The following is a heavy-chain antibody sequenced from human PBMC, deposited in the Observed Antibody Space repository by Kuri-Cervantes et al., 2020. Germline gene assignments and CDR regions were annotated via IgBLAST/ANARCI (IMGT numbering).Heavy chain of an antibody. J-gene: IGHJ4*02. Sequence: ASVKVSCKASGYTFTSYGISWVRQAPGQGLEWMGWISAYNGNTNYAQKLQGRVTMTTDTSTSTAYMELSRLRSDDTAVYYCARSYCSGGSCCLRELGSGFDYWGQGTLVTVSS. CDR3: ARSYCSGGSCCLRELGSGFDY. CDR1: GYTFTSYG. V-gene: IGHV1-18*01. D-gene: IGHD2-15*01. CDR2: ISAYNGNT.